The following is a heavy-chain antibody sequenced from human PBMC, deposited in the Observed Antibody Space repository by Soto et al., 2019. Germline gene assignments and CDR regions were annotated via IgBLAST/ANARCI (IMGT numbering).Heavy chain of an antibody. CDR1: GYSISSGYY. D-gene: IGHD6-19*01. J-gene: IGHJ3*01. CDR3: ARESSGWTIAGAFDV. V-gene: IGHV4-38-2*02. CDR2: IYHSGST. Sequence: ASETLSLTCAVSGYSISSGYYWGWIRQPPGKGLEWIGSIYHSGSTYYNPSLKSRVTISVDTSKNQFSLKLSSVTAADTAVYYCARESSGWTIAGAFDVWGQGTMVTVSS.